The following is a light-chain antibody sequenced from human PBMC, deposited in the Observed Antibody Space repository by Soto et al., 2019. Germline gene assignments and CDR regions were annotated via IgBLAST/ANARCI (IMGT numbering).Light chain of an antibody. V-gene: IGLV2-14*03. CDR2: AVS. Sequence: QSVLTQPASVSGSPGQSITISCTGTSSDVGDHNSVSWYQQQPGKAPKLMIYAVSNRPSGVSKSFSGSKSGNTASLTISGLQAEDEADYYCGSYTTSITVIFGGGTKLTVL. CDR1: SSDVGDHNS. CDR3: GSYTTSITVI. J-gene: IGLJ2*01.